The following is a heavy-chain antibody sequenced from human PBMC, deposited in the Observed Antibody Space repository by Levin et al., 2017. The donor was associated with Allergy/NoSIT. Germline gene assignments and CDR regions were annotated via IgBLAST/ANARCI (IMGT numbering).Heavy chain of an antibody. D-gene: IGHD7-27*01. CDR2: IYYSGST. Sequence: PSETLSLTCTVSGGSISSGGYYWSWIRQHPGKGLEWIGYIYYSGSTYYNPSLKSRVTISVDTSKNQFSLKLSSVTAADTAVYYCARALKLGIWFDYWGQGTLVTVSS. J-gene: IGHJ4*02. CDR3: ARALKLGIWFDY. CDR1: GGSISSGGYY. V-gene: IGHV4-31*03.